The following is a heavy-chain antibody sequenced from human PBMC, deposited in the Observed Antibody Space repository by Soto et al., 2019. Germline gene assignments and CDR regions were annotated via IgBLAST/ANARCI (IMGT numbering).Heavy chain of an antibody. CDR1: GFSLSTSGVC. D-gene: IGHD4-17*01. CDR3: AHRQRTVYFDY. V-gene: IGHV2-5*02. Sequence: QITLKESGPTLVKPTQTLTLTCTFSGFSLSTSGVCVGWIRQPPGKALEWLALIYWDDDKRYSPSLKSRLTITEDTCKNQVVLTMTNIDTVETATYYCAHRQRTVYFDYWGQGTLVTVSS. CDR2: IYWDDDK. J-gene: IGHJ4*02.